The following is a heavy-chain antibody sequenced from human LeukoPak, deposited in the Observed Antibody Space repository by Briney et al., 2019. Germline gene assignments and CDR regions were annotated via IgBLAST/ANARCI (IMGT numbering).Heavy chain of an antibody. J-gene: IGHJ3*02. V-gene: IGHV4-61*02. CDR3: ARDPIVVVITGAAFDI. D-gene: IGHD3-22*01. CDR1: GGSISSGSYY. CDR2: IYTSGST. Sequence: SQTLSLTCTVSGGSISSGSYYWSWIRQPAGKGLEWIGRIYTSGSTNYNPSLKSRVTISVDTSKNQFSLKLSSVTAADTAVYYCARDPIVVVITGAAFDIWGQGTMVTVSS.